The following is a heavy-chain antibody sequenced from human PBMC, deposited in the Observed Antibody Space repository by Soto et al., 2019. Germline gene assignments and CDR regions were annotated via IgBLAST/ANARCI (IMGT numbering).Heavy chain of an antibody. Sequence: PGRSLILSCAVSGFTFDDNAMHWGRQPPEKGLEWVSGINWKSDIGYADSVKGRFTISRDNAENSLYLQMNSLRGEDTALYYCAISQDRGGRTTFIYWGQGTQVTVSS. V-gene: IGHV3-9*01. CDR1: GFTFDDNA. D-gene: IGHD3-16*01. CDR2: INWKSDI. J-gene: IGHJ4*02. CDR3: AISQDRGGRTTFIY.